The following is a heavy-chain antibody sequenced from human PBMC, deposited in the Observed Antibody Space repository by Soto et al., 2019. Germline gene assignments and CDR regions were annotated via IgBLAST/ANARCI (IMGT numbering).Heavy chain of an antibody. CDR2: ISGGGGTT. Sequence: GGSLRLSCTASGFTFSSYAMSWVRQAPGKGLEWVSAISGGGGTTYYADSVQGRFTISRDNSKNTLYLQMNSLRAEDTAVYYCAKSKIAARYYYYYGMDVWGQGTTVTVSS. CDR3: AKSKIAARYYYYYGMDV. J-gene: IGHJ6*02. CDR1: GFTFSSYA. D-gene: IGHD6-6*01. V-gene: IGHV3-23*01.